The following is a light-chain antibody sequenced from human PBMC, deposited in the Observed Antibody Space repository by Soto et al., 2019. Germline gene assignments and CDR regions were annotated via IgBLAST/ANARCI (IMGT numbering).Light chain of an antibody. CDR3: SSYTACRTFE. Sequence: TAMTEPRPVSASPGQSDTISCRGTSGDVGGYEYVSWYQQHPGKAPRLLIYRFGQRASGVPDHFSGSKSGPTASFTISGLQVVHEAVYFCSSYTACRTFEFGGRT. CDR2: RFG. CDR1: SGDVGGYEY. V-gene: IGLV2-11*01. J-gene: IGLJ2*01.